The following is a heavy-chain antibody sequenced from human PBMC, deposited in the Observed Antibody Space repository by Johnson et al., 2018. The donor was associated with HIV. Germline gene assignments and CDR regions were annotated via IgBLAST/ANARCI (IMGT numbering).Heavy chain of an antibody. CDR1: GFTFADYG. CDR2: IAHDESIT. J-gene: IGHJ3*02. D-gene: IGHD3-16*01. Sequence: QVQLVESGGGVVQPGGSLRLSCAASGFTFADYGMHWVRQPPGKGLEWVAFIAHDESITHYADPVKGRFTISRDNAKNALYLQMNSLRVEDTALYYCARGRGGDPIVFDIWGQGTMVTVSS. V-gene: IGHV3-33*05. CDR3: ARGRGGDPIVFDI.